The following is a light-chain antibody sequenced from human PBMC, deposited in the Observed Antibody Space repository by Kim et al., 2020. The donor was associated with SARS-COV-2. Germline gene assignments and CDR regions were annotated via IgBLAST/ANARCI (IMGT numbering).Light chain of an antibody. V-gene: IGLV4-69*01. J-gene: IGLJ2*01. CDR2: VNSDGSH. CDR1: SGSSDTF. CDR3: QTWDTGIRV. Sequence: ASVKRTCTLSSGSSDTFIAWLQQQPKKGPRYLMKVNSDGSHNRGDGIPDRFSGSRSGAERYLPLSSLQSEDEGDYYCQTWDTGIRVFGGGTQLTVL.